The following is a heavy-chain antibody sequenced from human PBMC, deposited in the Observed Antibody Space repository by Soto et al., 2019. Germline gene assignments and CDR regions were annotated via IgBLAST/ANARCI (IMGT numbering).Heavy chain of an antibody. J-gene: IGHJ6*02. D-gene: IGHD1-26*01. Sequence: GGSLRLSCAASGFTFSSYDMHWVRQATGKGLEWVSAIGTAGDPYYPGSVKGRCTISRENAKNSLYLQMNSLRAGDTAVYYCARGTLVGATAPGIYYYYGMDVWGQGTTVTVSS. CDR2: IGTAGDP. V-gene: IGHV3-13*05. CDR1: GFTFSSYD. CDR3: ARGTLVGATAPGIYYYYGMDV.